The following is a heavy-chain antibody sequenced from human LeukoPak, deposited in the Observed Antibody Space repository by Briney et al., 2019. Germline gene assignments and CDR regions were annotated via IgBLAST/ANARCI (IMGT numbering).Heavy chain of an antibody. Sequence: GGSLRLSCAASGFTFNSFAMSWVRQAPGKGLEWVSYISIFSSTIYYADSVKGRFTISRDDANSLVYLQMNSLRAEDTAVYYCARTNERELDYWGQGTLATVSS. CDR1: GFTFNSFA. CDR2: ISIFSSTI. J-gene: IGHJ4*02. CDR3: ARTNERELDY. V-gene: IGHV3-48*01. D-gene: IGHD1-26*01.